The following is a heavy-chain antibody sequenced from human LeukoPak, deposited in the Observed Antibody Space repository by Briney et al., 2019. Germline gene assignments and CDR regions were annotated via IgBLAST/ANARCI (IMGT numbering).Heavy chain of an antibody. CDR2: IYPGNSDT. Sequence: GESLKISCKGSGYSFTTYWIGWVRQMPGRGLEWMGIIYPGNSDTRYSPSFQGQVTISADKSISTAYLQWSSLKASDTAMYYCARQFRDSSGYYSYYFDYWGQGTLVTVSS. CDR3: ARQFRDSSGYYSYYFDY. J-gene: IGHJ4*02. D-gene: IGHD3-22*01. CDR1: GYSFTTYW. V-gene: IGHV5-51*01.